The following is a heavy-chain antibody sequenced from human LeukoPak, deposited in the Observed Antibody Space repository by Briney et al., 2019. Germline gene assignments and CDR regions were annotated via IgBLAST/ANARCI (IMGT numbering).Heavy chain of an antibody. CDR2: IRSSSSTI. CDR3: AREPFWSGYYSNLHFDY. V-gene: IGHV3-48*04. CDR1: GFTFSSYS. J-gene: IGHJ4*02. D-gene: IGHD3-3*01. Sequence: GGSLRLSCAASGFTFSSYSMNWVRQAPGKGLEWVSYIRSSSSTIYYADSVKGRFIISRDNAKNSLYLQMNSLRAEDTAVYYCAREPFWSGYYSNLHFDYWGQGTLVTVSS.